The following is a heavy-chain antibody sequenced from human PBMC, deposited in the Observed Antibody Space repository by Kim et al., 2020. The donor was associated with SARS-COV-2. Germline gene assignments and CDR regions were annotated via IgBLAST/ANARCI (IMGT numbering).Heavy chain of an antibody. V-gene: IGHV3-33*05. Sequence: GGSLRLSCAASGFTFSSYGMHWVRQAPGKGLEWVAVISYDGSNKYYADSVKGRFTISRDNSKNTLYLQMNSLRAEDTAVYYCARVGGEDIYYGMDVWGQGTTVTVSS. J-gene: IGHJ6*02. CDR2: ISYDGSNK. CDR1: GFTFSSYG. D-gene: IGHD2-15*01. CDR3: ARVGGEDIYYGMDV.